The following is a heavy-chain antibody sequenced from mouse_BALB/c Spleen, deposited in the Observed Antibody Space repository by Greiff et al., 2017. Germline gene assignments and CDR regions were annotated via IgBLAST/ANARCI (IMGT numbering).Heavy chain of an antibody. CDR2: IYPGGGYT. CDR1: GYTFTNYW. D-gene: IGHD1-2*01. CDR3: ARSGYSPAWFAY. Sequence: QVHVKQSGAELVRPGTSVKISCKASGYTFTNYWLGWVKQRPGHGLEWIGDIYPGGGYTNYNEKFKGKATLTADTSSSTAYMQLSSLTSEDSAVYFCARSGYSPAWFAYWGQGTLVTVSA. J-gene: IGHJ3*01. V-gene: IGHV1-63*02.